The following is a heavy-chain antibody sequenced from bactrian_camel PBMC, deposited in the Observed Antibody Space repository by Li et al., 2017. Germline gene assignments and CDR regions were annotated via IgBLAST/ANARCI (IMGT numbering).Heavy chain of an antibody. V-gene: IGHV3S40*01. CDR1: GFTFSTYV. D-gene: IGHD5*01. Sequence: DVQLVESGGGLAQPGESLRLSCEASGFTFSTYVMNWVRQLPGKGLEWVSAINAGGGTTYYADSVKGRFTISQDNAKNMVYLQMNSLKLEDTAMYYCNPSTGWVRCVGYDPIYWGQGTQVTVS. J-gene: IGHJ4*01. CDR3: NPSTGWVRCVGYDPIY. CDR2: INAGGGTT.